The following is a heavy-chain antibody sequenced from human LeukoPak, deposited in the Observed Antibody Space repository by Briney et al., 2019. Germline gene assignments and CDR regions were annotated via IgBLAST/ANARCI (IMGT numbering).Heavy chain of an antibody. J-gene: IGHJ6*02. CDR2: ISSSSSYI. V-gene: IGHV3-21*01. D-gene: IGHD6-19*01. CDR1: GFTFSSYS. CDR3: ARDREGQWPIPYYYYGMDV. Sequence: GGSLRLSCAASGFTFSSYSMNWVRQAPGKGLEGVSSISSSSSYIYYADSVKSRFTISRDNAKNSLYLQMNSLRAEDTAVYYCARDREGQWPIPYYYYGMDVWGQGTTVTVSS.